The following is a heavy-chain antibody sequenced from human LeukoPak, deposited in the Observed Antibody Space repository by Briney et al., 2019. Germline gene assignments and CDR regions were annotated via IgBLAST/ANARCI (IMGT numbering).Heavy chain of an antibody. J-gene: IGHJ4*02. D-gene: IGHD3-3*01. Sequence: GASVKVSCKASGYNFSDYYLHWVRQAPGQGLEWMGWISPYSNGTKSAQKFQGRVTMTRDTSISTAYMELSRLRSDDTAVYYCARVSSNLTFGVVDYFDYWGQGTLVTVSS. V-gene: IGHV1-2*02. CDR1: GYNFSDYY. CDR2: ISPYSNGT. CDR3: ARVSSNLTFGVVDYFDY.